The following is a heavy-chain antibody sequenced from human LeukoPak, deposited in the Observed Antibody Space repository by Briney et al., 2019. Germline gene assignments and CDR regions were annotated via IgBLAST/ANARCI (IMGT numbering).Heavy chain of an antibody. CDR3: ARVGREYDFWSGYRAANWFDP. J-gene: IGHJ5*02. CDR2: ISSSGGTI. V-gene: IGHV3-11*01. Sequence: GGSLRLSCAASGFTFSDYYMSWIRQAPGKGLEWVSYISSSGGTIYYADSVKGRFTISRDNAKNSLYLQMNSLRAEDTAVYYCARVGREYDFWSGYRAANWFDPWGQGTLVTVSS. D-gene: IGHD3-3*01. CDR1: GFTFSDYY.